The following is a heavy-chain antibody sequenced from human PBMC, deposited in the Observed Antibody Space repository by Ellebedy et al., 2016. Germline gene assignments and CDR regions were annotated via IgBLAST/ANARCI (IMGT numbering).Heavy chain of an antibody. D-gene: IGHD1-26*01. CDR2: IIPILSIT. CDR3: ARGRSGTSFPNSFDI. V-gene: IGHV1-69*04. J-gene: IGHJ3*02. CDR1: GGTFSSYA. Sequence: ASVKVSCKASGGTFSSYAISWVRQAPGQGLEWMGRIIPILSITNYAQKLQGRVTITADTSTSTGYMELSSLKSEDTAVFYCARGRSGTSFPNSFDIWGQGTMVTVSS.